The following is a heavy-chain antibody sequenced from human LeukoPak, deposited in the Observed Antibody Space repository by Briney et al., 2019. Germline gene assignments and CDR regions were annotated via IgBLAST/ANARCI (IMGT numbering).Heavy chain of an antibody. CDR3: ARHELGYCSGGPCPYYFDY. CDR1: GFTFSSYG. V-gene: IGHV3-33*01. CDR2: IWYDGSNK. D-gene: IGHD2-15*01. J-gene: IGHJ4*02. Sequence: PGRSLRLSCAASGFTFSSYGMHWVRQAPGKGLEWVAVIWYDGSNKYYADSVKGRFTISRDNSKNTLYLQMNSLRAEDTAVYYCARHELGYCSGGPCPYYFDYWGQGTLVTVSS.